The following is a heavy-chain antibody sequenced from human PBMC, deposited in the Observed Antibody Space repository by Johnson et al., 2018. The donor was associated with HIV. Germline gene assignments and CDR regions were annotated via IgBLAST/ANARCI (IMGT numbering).Heavy chain of an antibody. CDR1: GFTFSSYG. CDR3: ARADGSYDDRASCAFDI. D-gene: IGHD1-26*01. CDR2: ISYDGSNK. V-gene: IGHV3-30*03. J-gene: IGHJ3*02. Sequence: QVQLVESGGGVVQPGRSLRLSCAASGFTFSSYGMHWVRQAPGKGLEWVAVISYDGSNKYYADPVKGRFTISRDNSKNTLYLQMNSLRAEDTAIYYCARADGSYDDRASCAFDIWGQGTMVTFSS.